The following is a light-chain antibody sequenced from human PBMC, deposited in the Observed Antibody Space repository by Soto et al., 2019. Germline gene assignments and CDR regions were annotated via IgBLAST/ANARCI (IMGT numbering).Light chain of an antibody. V-gene: IGLV1-44*01. CDR2: SNN. CDR1: SSNVGSNT. Sequence: VLSQPPSASGTPGQRVSISCSGGSSNVGSNTVNWYRQVPGTAPKLLIHSNNQRPSGVPDRFSGSKSGTSASLAISGLQAEDEADYHCAAWDDSLNGVVFGGGTKLTVL. CDR3: AAWDDSLNGVV. J-gene: IGLJ2*01.